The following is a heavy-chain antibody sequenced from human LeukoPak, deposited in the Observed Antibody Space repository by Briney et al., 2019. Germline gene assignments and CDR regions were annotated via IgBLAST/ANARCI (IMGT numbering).Heavy chain of an antibody. J-gene: IGHJ4*02. CDR3: ARHVGGYFDY. CDR2: IYYNGNS. V-gene: IGHV4-59*08. D-gene: IGHD2-15*01. Sequence: SETLSLTCTVSGGSVTGYYWSWIRQPPGKGLEWIGYIYYNGNSDYNPSLKSRVTISVDTSKDQFSLKLTSVTAADTAVYYCARHVGGYFDYWGQGTLVTVSS. CDR1: GGSVTGYY.